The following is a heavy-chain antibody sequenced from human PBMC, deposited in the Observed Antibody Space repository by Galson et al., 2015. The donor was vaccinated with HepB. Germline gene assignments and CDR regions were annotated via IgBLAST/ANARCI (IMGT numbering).Heavy chain of an antibody. CDR2: ISSSSSTI. CDR3: ARAGLVVVSYYYYYMDV. J-gene: IGHJ6*03. Sequence: SLRLSCAASGFTFSSYSMNWVRQAPGKGLEWVSYISSSSSTIYYADSVKGRFTISRDNAKNSLYLQMNSLRAEDTAVYYCARAGLVVVSYYYYYMDVWGKGTTVTVSS. V-gene: IGHV3-48*01. CDR1: GFTFSSYS. D-gene: IGHD3-22*01.